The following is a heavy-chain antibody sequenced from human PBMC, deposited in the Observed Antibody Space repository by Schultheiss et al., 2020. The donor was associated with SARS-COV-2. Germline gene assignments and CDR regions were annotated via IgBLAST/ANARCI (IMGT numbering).Heavy chain of an antibody. J-gene: IGHJ4*02. D-gene: IGHD6-19*01. CDR1: GGSFSGYY. V-gene: IGHV4-59*10. CDR2: IYTSGST. Sequence: SQTLSLTCAVYGGSFSGYYWGWIRQPAGKGLEWIGRIYTSGSTNYNPSLKSRVTISVDKSKNQFSLKLSSVTAADTAVYYCAGGIAVDDYWGQGTLVTVSS. CDR3: AGGIAVDDY.